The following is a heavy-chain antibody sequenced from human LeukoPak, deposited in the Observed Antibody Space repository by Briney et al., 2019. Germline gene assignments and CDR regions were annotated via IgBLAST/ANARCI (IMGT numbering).Heavy chain of an antibody. J-gene: IGHJ5*02. Sequence: GSLRLSCAASGFTFSSYAMSWVRQAPGKGLEWVSAISGSGGSTYYADSVKGRFTISRDNSKNTLYLQMNSLRAEDTAVYYCAKDSSTLTDQLLGPFDPWGQGTLVTVSS. CDR2: ISGSGGST. D-gene: IGHD2-2*01. CDR1: GFTFSSYA. V-gene: IGHV3-23*01. CDR3: AKDSSTLTDQLLGPFDP.